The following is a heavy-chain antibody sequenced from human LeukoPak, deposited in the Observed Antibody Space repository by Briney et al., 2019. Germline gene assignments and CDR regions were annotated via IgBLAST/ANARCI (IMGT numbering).Heavy chain of an antibody. D-gene: IGHD2-2*02. J-gene: IGHJ4*02. CDR1: DASFNSGGYR. CDR3: ARGDCSSTSCYTSDY. V-gene: IGHV4-39*07. CDR2: ISYSGTA. Sequence: SETLSLTCTVSDASFNSGGYRWDWIRQPPEKGLEWIAAISYSGTAYYNPSLKSRATISVDTSKNQFSLKLSSVTAADTAVYYCARGDCSSTSCYTSDYWGQGTLVTVSS.